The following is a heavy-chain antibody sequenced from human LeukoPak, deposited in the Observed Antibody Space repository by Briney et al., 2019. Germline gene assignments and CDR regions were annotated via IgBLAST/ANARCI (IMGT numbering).Heavy chain of an antibody. J-gene: IGHJ4*02. Sequence: GGSLRLSCAASGFTFSAFSMNWVRQAPGKGLEWVSAISSSSSDIYHTDSVKGRFTISRDNANNFLYLQVSSLRAEDTAVYYCATGYTSGTRIDYWGQGTLVSVSS. CDR1: GFTFSAFS. CDR3: ATGYTSGTRIDY. CDR2: ISSSSSDI. V-gene: IGHV3-21*01. D-gene: IGHD6-19*01.